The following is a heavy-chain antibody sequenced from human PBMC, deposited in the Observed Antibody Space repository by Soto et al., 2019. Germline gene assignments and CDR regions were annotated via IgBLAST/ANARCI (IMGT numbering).Heavy chain of an antibody. CDR1: GGTFSSYA. D-gene: IGHD2-21*02. J-gene: IGHJ1*01. CDR3: ARPPRGAYCGGDCYRECFQH. CDR2: IIPIFGTA. V-gene: IGHV1-69*12. Sequence: QVQLVQSGAEVKKPGSSVKVSCKASGGTFSSYAISWVRQAPGQGLEWMGGIIPIFGTANYAQKFQGRVTITADESTSTAYMELSSLRSEDTAVYYCARPPRGAYCGGDCYRECFQHWGQGTLVTVSS.